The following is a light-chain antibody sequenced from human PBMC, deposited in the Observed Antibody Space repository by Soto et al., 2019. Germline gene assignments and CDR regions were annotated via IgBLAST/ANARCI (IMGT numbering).Light chain of an antibody. CDR2: AAS. CDR3: QQSYNSPQT. V-gene: IGKV1-39*01. Sequence: MTQSPLSLPVTPGEPASISCTSSESLLHSNGNTYLNWYQLKPGKPPRLLIYAASSLQSGVPSRFSGSGSGTDFTLTISSLQPEDFATYSCQQSYNSPQTFGRGTKVDIK. CDR1: ESLLHSNGNTY. J-gene: IGKJ1*01.